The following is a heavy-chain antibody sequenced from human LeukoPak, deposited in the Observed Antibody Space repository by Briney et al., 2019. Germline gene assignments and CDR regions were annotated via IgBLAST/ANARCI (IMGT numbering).Heavy chain of an antibody. V-gene: IGHV1-46*01. CDR1: GYTFTRYY. CDR2: IDPSGGST. J-gene: IGHJ4*02. D-gene: IGHD5-24*01. CDR3: ARDFGEMPNY. Sequence: ASVKVSCKASGYTFTRYYMHWVRQAPGQGLEWMGIIDPSGGSTSYAHNFQGGVTMTRDATTSTVYLELSSLRSEDTAVYYCARDFGEMPNYWGQGTLVTVSS.